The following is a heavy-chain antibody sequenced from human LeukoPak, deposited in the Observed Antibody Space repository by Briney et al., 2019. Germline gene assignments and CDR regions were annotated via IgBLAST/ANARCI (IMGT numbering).Heavy chain of an antibody. V-gene: IGHV4-39*02. CDR1: GGSISSSSCY. D-gene: IGHD3-10*01. Sequence: KPSETLSLTCTVSGGSISSSSCYWGWIRQPPGKGLEWIGSIYYSGSTYYNPSLKSRVTISVDTSKNQFSLKLSSVTAADTAVYYCARETYYYGSGSRNFDYWGQGTLVTVSS. CDR3: ARETYYYGSGSRNFDY. J-gene: IGHJ4*02. CDR2: IYYSGST.